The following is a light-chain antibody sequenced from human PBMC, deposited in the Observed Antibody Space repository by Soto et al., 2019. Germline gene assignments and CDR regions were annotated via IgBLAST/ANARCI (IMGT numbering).Light chain of an antibody. V-gene: IGLV2-11*01. CDR3: SSYAGSYTWV. Sequence: QSALTQPRSVSGSPGQSVTISCAGTSSDVGDYDYVSWYQQHPGKAPKIMIYDVTKRPSGVPDRFSGSKSGSTASLTISGLLAEDEADYYCSSYAGSYTWVFGGGTKLTVL. CDR2: DVT. CDR1: SSDVGDYDY. J-gene: IGLJ3*02.